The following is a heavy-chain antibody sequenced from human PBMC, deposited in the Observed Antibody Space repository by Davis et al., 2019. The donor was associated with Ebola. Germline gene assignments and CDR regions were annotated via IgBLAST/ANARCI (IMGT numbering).Heavy chain of an antibody. CDR2: INAGNGNT. D-gene: IGHD1-7*01. J-gene: IGHJ4*02. V-gene: IGHV1-3*01. Sequence: ASVKVSCKASGYTFTSYAMHWVRQAPGQRLEWMGWINAGNGNTKYSQKFQGRVTITRDTSASTAYMELSSLRSEDTAVYYCARDSVQTGTTVPLDYWGQGTLVTVSS. CDR1: GYTFTSYA. CDR3: ARDSVQTGTTVPLDY.